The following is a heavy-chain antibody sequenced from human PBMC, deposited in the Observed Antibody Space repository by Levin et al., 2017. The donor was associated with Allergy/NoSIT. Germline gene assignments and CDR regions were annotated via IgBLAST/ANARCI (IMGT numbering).Heavy chain of an antibody. D-gene: IGHD6-13*01. CDR1: GGSISSYY. CDR3: ARRGAAAGSYYYYYYMDV. CDR2: IYYSGST. V-gene: IGHV4-59*08. J-gene: IGHJ6*03. Sequence: SETLSLTCTVSGGSISSYYWSWIRQPPGKGLEWIGYIYYSGSTNYNPSLKSRVTISVDTSKNQFSLKLSSVTAADTAVYYCARRGAAAGSYYYYYYMDVWGKGTTVTVSS.